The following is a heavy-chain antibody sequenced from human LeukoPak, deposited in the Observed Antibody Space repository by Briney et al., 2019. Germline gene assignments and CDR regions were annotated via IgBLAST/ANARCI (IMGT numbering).Heavy chain of an antibody. V-gene: IGHV4-39*01. Sequence: PSETLSLTCTVSGGSISSSSYYWGWHRQPQGKGLEWIGSIYDRGSTYYNPSLKSRITISVDTTKNQFSLKLSSVTAADTAVYYCARRGGSISWYYFDYWGQGTLVTVSS. CDR3: ARRGGSISWYYFDY. J-gene: IGHJ4*02. CDR1: GGSISSSSYY. D-gene: IGHD6-13*01. CDR2: IYDRGST.